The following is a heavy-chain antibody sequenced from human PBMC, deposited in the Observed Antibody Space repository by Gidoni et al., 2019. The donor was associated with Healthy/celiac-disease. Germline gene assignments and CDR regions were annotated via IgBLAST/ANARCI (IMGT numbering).Heavy chain of an antibody. V-gene: IGHV3-74*01. Sequence: EVQLVESGGGLVQPGGSLRLSCAASGFTFSSYWMPWVRQAPGKGLVWVSRINSEGSSTSYADSVKGRFTISRDNAKNTLYLQMNSMRAEDTAVYYCARVQWGWWFDPWGQGTLVTVSS. CDR3: ARVQWGWWFDP. CDR1: GFTFSSYW. D-gene: IGHD6-19*01. CDR2: INSEGSST. J-gene: IGHJ5*02.